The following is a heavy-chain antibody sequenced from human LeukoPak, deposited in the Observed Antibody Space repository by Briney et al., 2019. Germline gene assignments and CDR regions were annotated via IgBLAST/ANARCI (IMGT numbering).Heavy chain of an antibody. J-gene: IGHJ3*02. CDR3: AREFEGQEAGAYGSGSYDVFDI. CDR1: GFTFSGYW. D-gene: IGHD3-10*01. CDR2: IKSDGSST. V-gene: IGHV3-74*01. Sequence: GGSLRLSCAASGFTFSGYWMHWVRHAPGKGLVWVSRIKSDGSSTIYADSVKGRFTISRDNAKNTLYLRMNSLRAEDTAVYYCAREFEGQEAGAYGSGSYDVFDIWGQGTMVTVSS.